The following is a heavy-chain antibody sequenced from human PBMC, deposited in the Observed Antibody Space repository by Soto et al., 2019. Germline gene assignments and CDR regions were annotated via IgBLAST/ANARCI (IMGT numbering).Heavy chain of an antibody. CDR2: INAGNGNT. CDR3: ARDLRGLYYYYGMDV. CDR1: GYTFTSYA. D-gene: IGHD4-17*01. J-gene: IGHJ6*02. Sequence: ASVKVSCKASGYTFTSYAMHWVRQAPGQRLEWMGWINAGNGNTKYSQKFQGRVTITRDTSASTAYMELSSLRAEDMAVYYCARDLRGLYYYYGMDVWGQATTVTVSS. V-gene: IGHV1-3*03.